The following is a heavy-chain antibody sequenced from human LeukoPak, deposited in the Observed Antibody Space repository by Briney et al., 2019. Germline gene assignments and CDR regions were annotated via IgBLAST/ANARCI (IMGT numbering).Heavy chain of an antibody. CDR3: ARDNPPDY. V-gene: IGHV3-23*01. CDR1: GFTFSTYA. J-gene: IGHJ4*02. CDR2: LSGNGNTM. Sequence: PGGSLRLSCAASGFTFSTYAMSWVRQAPGKGLECVSALSGNGNTMYYADSVKGRFTISRDNAKNSLYLQLNSLRAEDTALYYCARDNPPDYWGQGTLVTVSS.